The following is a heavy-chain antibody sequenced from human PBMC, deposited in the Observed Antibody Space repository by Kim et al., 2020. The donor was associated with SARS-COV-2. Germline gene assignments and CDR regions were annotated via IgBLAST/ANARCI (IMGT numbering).Heavy chain of an antibody. D-gene: IGHD6-19*01. J-gene: IGHJ4*02. V-gene: IGHV3-33*06. Sequence: ADSVKGRFTISRDNSKNTLYLQMNSLRAEDTAVYYCAKGDSSGWYPFFDYWGQGTLVTVSS. CDR3: AKGDSSGWYPFFDY.